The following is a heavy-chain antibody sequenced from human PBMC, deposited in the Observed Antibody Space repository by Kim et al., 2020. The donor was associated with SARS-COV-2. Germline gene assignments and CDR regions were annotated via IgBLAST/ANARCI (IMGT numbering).Heavy chain of an antibody. J-gene: IGHJ6*02. CDR3: AKDMGSGSRRTYYYYGMDV. D-gene: IGHD1-26*01. CDR2: ISWNSGSI. CDR1: GFTFDDYA. V-gene: IGHV3-9*01. Sequence: GGSLRLSCAASGFTFDDYAMHWVRQAPGKGLEWVSGISWNSGSIGYADSVKGRFTISRDNAKNSLYLQMNSLRAEDTALYYCAKDMGSGSRRTYYYYGMDVWGQGTTVTVSS.